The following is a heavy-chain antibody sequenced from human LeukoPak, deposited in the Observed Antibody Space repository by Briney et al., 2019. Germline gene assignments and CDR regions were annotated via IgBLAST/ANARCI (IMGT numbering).Heavy chain of an antibody. CDR2: IYYSGST. Sequence: SETLSLTCTVSGGSISSYYWSWIGQPPGKGLEGSGYIYYSGSTNYNPSLKSRVTISLDTSKTQFSLRLSSVTAADTAVYYCAREAYYDILTGYYIFDYWGQGTLVTVSS. CDR3: AREAYYDILTGYYIFDY. D-gene: IGHD3-9*01. V-gene: IGHV4-59*08. J-gene: IGHJ4*02. CDR1: GGSISSYY.